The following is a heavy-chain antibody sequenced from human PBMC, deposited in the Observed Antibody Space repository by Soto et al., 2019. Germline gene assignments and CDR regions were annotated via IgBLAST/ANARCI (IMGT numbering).Heavy chain of an antibody. CDR1: GGSITNYY. CDR3: ARHGFGPLHGLVDV. J-gene: IGHJ6*02. D-gene: IGHD3-10*01. Sequence: QVQLQESSPGLVKPSETLSLTCTVSGGSITNYYCSWFRQPPGKGLEWIGYINYDGYSAYNLSLKRRVTLSMDASKTQFSLMLESVTATDTVVYYCARHGFGPLHGLVDVWGPGTTVIVSS. V-gene: IGHV4-59*08. CDR2: INYDGYS.